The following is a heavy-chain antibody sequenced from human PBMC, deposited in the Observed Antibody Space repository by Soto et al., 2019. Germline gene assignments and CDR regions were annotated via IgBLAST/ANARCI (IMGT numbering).Heavy chain of an antibody. CDR2: ISPSGSP. CDR1: GGSVNSGGYS. Sequence: TLSLTCSVSGGSVNSGGYSWSWIRQPPGKGLEWIGFISPSGSPAYNPSLKSRVTISVDRSNNQISLELSSVTAADTAVYYCARGILAWGPGTLVTVSS. CDR3: ARGILA. V-gene: IGHV4-30-2*01. J-gene: IGHJ5*02. D-gene: IGHD6-13*01.